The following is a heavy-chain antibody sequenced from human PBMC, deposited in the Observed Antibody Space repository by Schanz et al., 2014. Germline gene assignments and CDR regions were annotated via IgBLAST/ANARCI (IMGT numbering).Heavy chain of an antibody. J-gene: IGHJ3*02. CDR3: ARVALPGYSSPRDAFDI. Sequence: EVQLLESGGGLVQPGGSLRLSCAASGFTFSSYAMSWVRQAPGKGLEWVSAISGGGGTTYYADSVKGRFTISRDNSKNTLYLQMNSLRAEDTAVYYCARVALPGYSSPRDAFDIWGQGTMXTVSS. CDR1: GFTFSSYA. D-gene: IGHD5-18*01. V-gene: IGHV3-23*01. CDR2: ISGGGGTT.